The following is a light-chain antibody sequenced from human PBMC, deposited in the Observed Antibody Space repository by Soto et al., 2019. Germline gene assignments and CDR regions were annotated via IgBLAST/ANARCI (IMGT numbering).Light chain of an antibody. J-gene: IGLJ3*02. V-gene: IGLV1-44*01. CDR3: ASWDVSLNAWV. Sequence: QSVLTQPPSASGTPGQRATISCSGSSSNIGSNAVNWYQQLPGTAPKLLIYTFAQRPSGVPDRFSGSKSGTSASLAISGLQSEDEADYYCASWDVSLNAWVFGGGTQLTVL. CDR1: SSNIGSNA. CDR2: TFA.